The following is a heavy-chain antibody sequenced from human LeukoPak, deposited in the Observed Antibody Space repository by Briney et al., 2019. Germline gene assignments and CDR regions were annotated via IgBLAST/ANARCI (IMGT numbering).Heavy chain of an antibody. CDR3: ARAMVRDYYFDY. Sequence: PSETLSLTCIVSGGSISSYYWSWIRQPPGKGLEWIGSIYYSGSTNYNPSLKSRVTISVDTSKNHFSLRLSSVTAADTAVYYCARAMVRDYYFDYWGQGTLVTVSS. D-gene: IGHD3-10*01. V-gene: IGHV4-39*02. CDR2: IYYSGST. J-gene: IGHJ4*02. CDR1: GGSISSYY.